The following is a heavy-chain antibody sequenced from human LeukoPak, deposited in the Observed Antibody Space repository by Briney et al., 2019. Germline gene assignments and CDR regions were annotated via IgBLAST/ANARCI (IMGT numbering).Heavy chain of an antibody. Sequence: SETLSLTCAVYGGSFSGYYWSWIRQPPGKGLEWIGEINHSGSTNYNPPLKSRVTISVDTSKNQFSLKLSSVTAADTAVYYCARHVYSGYDLVGYYYYYGMDVWGQGTTVTVSS. V-gene: IGHV4-34*01. J-gene: IGHJ6*02. D-gene: IGHD5-12*01. CDR1: GGSFSGYY. CDR2: INHSGST. CDR3: ARHVYSGYDLVGYYYYYGMDV.